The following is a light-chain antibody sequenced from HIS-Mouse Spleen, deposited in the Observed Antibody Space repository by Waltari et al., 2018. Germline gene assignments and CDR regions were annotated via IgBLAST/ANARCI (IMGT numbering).Light chain of an antibody. CDR2: EDS. V-gene: IGLV3-10*01. Sequence: SYELTQPPSVSVSPGQTASITCSGDALPKKYAYWYQQKSGQAPVLVSYEDSKRPSGLPGRFSGSSSGTMATLTISGAQVEDEADYYCYSTDSSGNHRGVFGGGTKLTVL. CDR3: YSTDSSGNHRGV. CDR1: ALPKKY. J-gene: IGLJ2*01.